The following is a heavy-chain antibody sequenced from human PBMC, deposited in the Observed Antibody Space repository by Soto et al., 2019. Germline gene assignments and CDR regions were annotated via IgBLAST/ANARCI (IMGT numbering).Heavy chain of an antibody. CDR3: ARVSGIDGYNYRGTFDY. D-gene: IGHD5-12*01. J-gene: IGHJ4*02. Sequence: SETLSLTCSFSGDSVTGHYLTWIRQSPEKGLEWIGYMHYTGFSHYNPSLKSRLTISVDRSKNHFTLQLTSVTVADTAVYYCARVSGIDGYNYRGTFDYWGQGTLVTVSS. V-gene: IGHV4-59*02. CDR2: MHYTGFS. CDR1: GDSVTGHY.